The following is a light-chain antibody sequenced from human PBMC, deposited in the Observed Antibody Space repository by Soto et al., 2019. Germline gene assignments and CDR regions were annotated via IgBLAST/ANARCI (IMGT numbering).Light chain of an antibody. CDR3: QSYDSSLSGWV. CDR1: SSNIGAGYD. J-gene: IGLJ3*02. V-gene: IGLV1-40*01. Sequence: QSVLTQPPSVSGAPGQRVTISCTESSSNIGAGYDVHWYQQLPGTAPKLLIYGNSNRPSGVPDRFSGSKSGTSASLAITGLPAADEADYYCQSYDSSLSGWVFGGGTKVTVL. CDR2: GNS.